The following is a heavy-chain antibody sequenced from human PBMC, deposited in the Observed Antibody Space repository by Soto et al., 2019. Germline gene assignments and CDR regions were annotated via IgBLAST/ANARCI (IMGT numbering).Heavy chain of an antibody. CDR1: GYTFTDYY. CDR2: INPNSGGT. V-gene: IGHV1-2*04. J-gene: IGHJ4*02. Sequence: ASVKVSCKASGYTFTDYYMHWVRQAHGQGLAWMGWINPNSGGTNYAQKFQGWVTMTRDTSISTAYMELSRLTSDDTAVYYRATQRLGDANGGPPFDYRRQGTPVTVSS. CDR3: ATQRLGDANGGPPFDY. D-gene: IGHD3-16*01.